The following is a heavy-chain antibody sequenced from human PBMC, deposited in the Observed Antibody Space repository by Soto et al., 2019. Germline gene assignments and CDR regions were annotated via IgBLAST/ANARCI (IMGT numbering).Heavy chain of an antibody. V-gene: IGHV3-23*01. CDR1: GFTFDNYA. Sequence: EVQLLVSGGGLVQPGGSLRLSCAASGFTFDNYAMTWVRLTPGKGLDWVSTITGSGAMAFHADPVKGRFTASRDNSKNMLFLQMNSLTVDDTGIYYCVKNFEFIYGFDLGDTWGQGTLVTVSA. CDR3: VKNFEFIYGFDLGDT. J-gene: IGHJ5*02. CDR2: ITGSGAMA. D-gene: IGHD3-10*01.